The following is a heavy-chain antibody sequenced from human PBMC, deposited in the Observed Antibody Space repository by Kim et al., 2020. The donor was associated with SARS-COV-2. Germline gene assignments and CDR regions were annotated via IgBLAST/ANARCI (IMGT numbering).Heavy chain of an antibody. CDR1: GGTFSSYA. CDR2: IIPIFGTA. V-gene: IGHV1-69*13. CDR3: ARDDMVRGVIPSIQKYYYYGMDV. J-gene: IGHJ6*02. Sequence: SVKVSCKASGGTFSSYAISWVRQAPGQGLEWMGGIIPIFGTANYAQKFQGRVTITADESTSTAYMELSSLRSEDTAVYYCARDDMVRGVIPSIQKYYYYGMDVWGQGTTVTVSS. D-gene: IGHD3-10*01.